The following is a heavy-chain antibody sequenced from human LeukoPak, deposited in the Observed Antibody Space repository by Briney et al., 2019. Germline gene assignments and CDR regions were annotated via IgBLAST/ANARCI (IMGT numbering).Heavy chain of an antibody. V-gene: IGHV3-30*18. J-gene: IGHJ4*02. CDR2: ISYDGSDK. Sequence: GGSLRLSCAASGFTFSNAWMSWVRQAPGKGLEWVAVISYDGSDKFYADSVKGRFTISRDSSKNTLYLQMNSLRAEDTAVYYCAKVLGERWLQLEYYFDYWGQGTLVTVSS. CDR1: GFTFSNAW. CDR3: AKVLGERWLQLEYYFDY. D-gene: IGHD5-24*01.